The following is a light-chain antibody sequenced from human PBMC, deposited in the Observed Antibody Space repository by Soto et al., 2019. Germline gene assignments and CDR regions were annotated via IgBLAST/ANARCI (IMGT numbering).Light chain of an antibody. V-gene: IGKV1-39*01. J-gene: IGKJ1*01. CDR3: QQSYNIPRT. CDR2: EAS. CDR1: QSISTY. Sequence: DIQMTQSPSSLSASVGDRVTITCRASQSISTYLNWYQQKLGKAPNLLIYEASILQSGVPSRFRGSGSGTDFTLTITSLQPEDFATYFCQQSYNIPRTFGQGTKVEIK.